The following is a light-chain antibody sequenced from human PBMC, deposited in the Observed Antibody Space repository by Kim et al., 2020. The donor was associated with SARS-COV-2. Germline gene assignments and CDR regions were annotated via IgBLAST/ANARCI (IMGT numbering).Light chain of an antibody. CDR2: VAF. V-gene: IGKV1-27*01. Sequence: ATVGDRVTITCRASQGISKDLAWYQQKPGNAPKLLIFVAFALQSGVPTRFSGSGSGTDFTLTISSLQPEDVATYYCQKYNGAPWTFGQGTKLEI. CDR3: QKYNGAPWT. J-gene: IGKJ1*01. CDR1: QGISKD.